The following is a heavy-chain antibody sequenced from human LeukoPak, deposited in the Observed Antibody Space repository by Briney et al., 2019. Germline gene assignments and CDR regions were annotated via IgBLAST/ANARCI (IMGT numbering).Heavy chain of an antibody. J-gene: IGHJ4*02. CDR3: ARVNRMVPGYCSGGTCPGDY. Sequence: GGSLRLSCAASGFTFSDYYMSWIRQAPGKGLEWVSYISSSGSTIYYADSVKGRFTISRDNAKNSLYLQMNSLRAEDTAVYYCARVNRMVPGYCSGGTCPGDYWGQGTLVTVSS. CDR2: ISSSGSTI. D-gene: IGHD2-15*01. CDR1: GFTFSDYY. V-gene: IGHV3-11*04.